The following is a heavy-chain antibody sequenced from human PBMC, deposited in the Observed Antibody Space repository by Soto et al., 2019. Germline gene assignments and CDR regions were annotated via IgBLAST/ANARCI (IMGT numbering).Heavy chain of an antibody. CDR3: ARDRRIGYYEQGGSRMDV. Sequence: SVKVSCKASGGTFSSYAISWVRQAPGQGLEWMGGIIPIFGTANYAQKFQGRVTITADEPTSTAYMELSSLRSEDTAVYYCARDRRIGYYEQGGSRMDVWGEGTKVTAPQ. V-gene: IGHV1-69*13. CDR2: IIPIFGTA. D-gene: IGHD3-3*01. CDR1: GGTFSSYA. J-gene: IGHJ6*04.